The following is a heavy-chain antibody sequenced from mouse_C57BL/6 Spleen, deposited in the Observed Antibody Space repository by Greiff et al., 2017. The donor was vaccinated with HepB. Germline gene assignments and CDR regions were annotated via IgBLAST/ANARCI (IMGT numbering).Heavy chain of an antibody. CDR2: INYDGSST. D-gene: IGHD4-1*01. V-gene: IGHV5-16*01. CDR3: ARGLTGTIYYYAMDY. CDR1: GFTFSDYY. J-gene: IGHJ4*01. Sequence: EVQLVESEGGLVQPGSSMKLSCTASGFTFSDYYMAWVRQVPEKGLEWVANINYDGSSTYYLDSLKSRFIISRDNAKNILYLQMSSLKSEDTATYYCARGLTGTIYYYAMDYWGQGTSVTVSS.